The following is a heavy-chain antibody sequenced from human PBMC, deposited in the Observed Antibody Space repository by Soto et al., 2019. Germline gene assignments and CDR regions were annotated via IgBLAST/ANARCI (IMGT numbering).Heavy chain of an antibody. D-gene: IGHD3-10*01. CDR2: IRGFSPYT. Sequence: XGSLIVTCISSGVTFRTYPMNLVPQAPGKGLEWVSGIRGFSPYTFYAESVKGRFTISRDNAKNSLYLQMDSLRAEDTAVYYCARDRGYDAHDYYYNAMDVWGQGTTVTVSS. CDR3: ARDRGYDAHDYYYNAMDV. V-gene: IGHV3-21*01. CDR1: GVTFRTYP. J-gene: IGHJ6*02.